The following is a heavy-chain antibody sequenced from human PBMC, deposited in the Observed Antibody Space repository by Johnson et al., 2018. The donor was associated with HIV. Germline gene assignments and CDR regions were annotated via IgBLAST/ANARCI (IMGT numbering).Heavy chain of an antibody. CDR3: AREVRYTSWSFDI. CDR1: GFSFSSYA. D-gene: IGHD6-19*01. J-gene: IGHJ3*02. CDR2: ISSSGSTI. V-gene: IGHV3-48*04. Sequence: VQLVESGGGLVQPGGSLRLSCAASGFSFSSYAMSWVRQAPGKGLEWVSYISSSGSTIYYADSVKGRFTISRDNAKKSQYLQMNSLRAEDTAVYYCAREVRYTSWSFDIWGQGTMVTVSS.